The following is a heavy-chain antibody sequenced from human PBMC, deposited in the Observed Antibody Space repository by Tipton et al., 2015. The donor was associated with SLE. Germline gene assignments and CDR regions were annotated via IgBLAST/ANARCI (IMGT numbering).Heavy chain of an antibody. Sequence: SLRLSCAASGFTFSSYGMHWVRQAPGKGLEWVAFIRYDGSNKYYADSVKGRFTISRDNSKNTLYLQMNSLRAEDTAVYYCAKDADSSGWYNFYYYMDVWGKGTTVTVSS. CDR1: GFTFSSYG. J-gene: IGHJ6*03. CDR2: IRYDGSNK. CDR3: AKDADSSGWYNFYYYMDV. D-gene: IGHD6-19*01. V-gene: IGHV3-30*02.